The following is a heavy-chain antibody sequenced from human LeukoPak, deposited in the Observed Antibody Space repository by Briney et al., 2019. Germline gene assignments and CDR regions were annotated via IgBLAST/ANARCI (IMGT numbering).Heavy chain of an antibody. V-gene: IGHV1-2*02. CDR3: ARFYNGNQNFDY. J-gene: IGHJ4*02. CDR1: GYTFTGYY. Sequence: ASVKVSRKASGYTFTGYYIHLVRQAPGQGLEWMGWINPDTGVTKYAQKFQGRVTMTRDTSISTAYMELSRLRSDDTAVYYCARFYNGNQNFDYWGQGTLVAVSS. D-gene: IGHD2-8*01. CDR2: INPDTGVT.